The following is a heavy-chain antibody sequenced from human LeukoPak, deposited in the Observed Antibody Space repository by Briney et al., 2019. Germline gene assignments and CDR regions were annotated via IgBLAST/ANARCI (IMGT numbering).Heavy chain of an antibody. Sequence: SVKVSCKASGGTFSSYAISWVRQAPGQGLEWMGGIIPIFGTANYARKFQGRVTITADESTSTAYMELSSLRSEDTAVYYCARGVLAAAGQPYYFDYWGQGTLVTVSS. CDR3: ARGVLAAAGQPYYFDY. CDR2: IIPIFGTA. D-gene: IGHD6-13*01. V-gene: IGHV1-69*13. CDR1: GGTFSSYA. J-gene: IGHJ4*02.